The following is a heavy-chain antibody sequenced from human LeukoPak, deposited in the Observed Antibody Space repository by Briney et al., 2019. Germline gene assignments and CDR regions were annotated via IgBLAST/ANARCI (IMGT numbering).Heavy chain of an antibody. Sequence: GGSLRLSCGASGFTFGNYAMTWVRQDPGKGLEWVATITNSGSYTYYADSVKGRFSISRDNPKNTLYLQISSLRDEDTAIYFCAKMGTYGSASHTLDYWGQGTLVTVSS. V-gene: IGHV3-23*01. CDR1: GFTFGNYA. D-gene: IGHD3-10*01. J-gene: IGHJ4*02. CDR3: AKMGTYGSASHTLDY. CDR2: ITNSGSYT.